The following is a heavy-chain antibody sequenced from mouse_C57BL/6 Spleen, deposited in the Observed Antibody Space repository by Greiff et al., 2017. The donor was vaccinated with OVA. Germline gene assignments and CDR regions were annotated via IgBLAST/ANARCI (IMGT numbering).Heavy chain of an antibody. CDR2: IDPSDSYT. CDR3: ARSRVDYYGSSYWYFDV. CDR1: GYTFTSYW. Sequence: VQLQQPGAELVKPGASVKLSCKASGYTFTSYWMQWVKQRPGQGLEWIGEIDPSDSYTNYNQKFKGKATLTVDTSSSTAYMQLSSLTSEDSAVYYCARSRVDYYGSSYWYFDVWGTGTTGTVSS. V-gene: IGHV1-50*01. J-gene: IGHJ1*03. D-gene: IGHD1-1*01.